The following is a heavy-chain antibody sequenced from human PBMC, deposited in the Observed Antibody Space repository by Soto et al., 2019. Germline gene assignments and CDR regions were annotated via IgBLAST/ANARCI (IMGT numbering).Heavy chain of an antibody. CDR1: GYRFTDYW. J-gene: IGHJ6*02. V-gene: IGHV5-51*01. Sequence: GESLKISCKGSGYRFTDYWIGWVRQMPGKGLEWMGIIYPGDSDTRYSPSFQGQVTISADKSISTAYLQWSSLKASDTAMYYCARELMASGAAGIYYYYGMDVWGQGTTVTVSS. CDR2: IYPGDSDT. CDR3: ARELMASGAAGIYYYYGMDV. D-gene: IGHD6-13*01.